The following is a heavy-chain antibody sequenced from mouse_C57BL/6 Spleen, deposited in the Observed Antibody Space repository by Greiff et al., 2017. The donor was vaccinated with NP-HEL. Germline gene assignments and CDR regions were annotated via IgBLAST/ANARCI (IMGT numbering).Heavy chain of an antibody. V-gene: IGHV1-55*01. D-gene: IGHD2-4*01. Sequence: VQLQQPGTELVKPGASVKLSRKASGYTFTSYWMHWVKQRPGQGLEWIGDIYPGSGSTNYNEKFKSKATLTVDTSSSTAYMQLSSLTSEDSAVYYCARDDYDGHYYAMDYWGQGTSVTVSS. CDR2: IYPGSGST. CDR1: GYTFTSYW. J-gene: IGHJ4*01. CDR3: ARDDYDGHYYAMDY.